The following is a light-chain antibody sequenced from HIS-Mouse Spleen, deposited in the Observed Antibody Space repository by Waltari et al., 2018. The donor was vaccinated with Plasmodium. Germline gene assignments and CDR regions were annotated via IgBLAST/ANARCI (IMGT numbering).Light chain of an antibody. CDR2: DVS. CDR3: CSYAGSYTWV. V-gene: IGLV2-11*01. CDR1: SSDVGGYNY. J-gene: IGLJ2*01. Sequence: QSALTQPRSVSGSPGQSVTISCTGTSSDVGGYNYVSWYQQHPGNAPKLMFYDVSKRPSGVPYRCSGSKSGNTASLSISGLQAEDEADYYCCSYAGSYTWVFGGGTKLTVL.